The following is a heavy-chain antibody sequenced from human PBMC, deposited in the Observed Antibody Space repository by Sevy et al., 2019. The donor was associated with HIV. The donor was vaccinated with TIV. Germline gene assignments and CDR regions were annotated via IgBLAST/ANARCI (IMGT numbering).Heavy chain of an antibody. D-gene: IGHD3-10*01. CDR2: VKKDGSEK. V-gene: IGHV3-7*01. CDR1: GFTFSSYW. Sequence: GSLRLSCAASGFTFSSYWMSWVRQAPGKGLEWVANVKKDGSEKYYVDSVKGRFTISRDNAKNSLYLQMNSLRAEDTAVYYCARDPPLVIRGVIRVNHYGVDVWGQGTTVTVSS. CDR3: ARDPPLVIRGVIRVNHYGVDV. J-gene: IGHJ6*02.